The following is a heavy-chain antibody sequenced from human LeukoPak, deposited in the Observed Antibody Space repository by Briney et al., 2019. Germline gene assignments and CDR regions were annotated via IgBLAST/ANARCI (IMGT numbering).Heavy chain of an antibody. J-gene: IGHJ3*02. CDR1: GGSFSGYY. D-gene: IGHD3-22*01. Sequence: SETLSLTCAVYGGSFSGYYWSWIRQPPGKGLEWIGEINHSGSTDYNPSLKSRVTISVDTSKNQFSLKLSSVTAADTVVYYCARGARITMIVVVSKAFDIWGQGTMVTVSS. V-gene: IGHV4-34*01. CDR3: ARGARITMIVVVSKAFDI. CDR2: INHSGST.